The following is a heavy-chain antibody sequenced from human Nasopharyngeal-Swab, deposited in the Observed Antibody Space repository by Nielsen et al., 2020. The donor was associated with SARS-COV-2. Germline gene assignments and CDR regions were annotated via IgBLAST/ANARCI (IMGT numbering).Heavy chain of an antibody. CDR2: VNQDGSRT. Sequence: GESLKISCEASGFSFRTSPMHWVRQAPGKGLVWVSRVNQDGSRTDYADSVRGRFTISRDNAKNTLYLQMNSLRVEDTALYYCVKHQGSSSDQWGQGTLVTVSS. CDR3: VKHQGSSSDQ. V-gene: IGHV3-74*01. J-gene: IGHJ4*02. CDR1: GFSFRTSP.